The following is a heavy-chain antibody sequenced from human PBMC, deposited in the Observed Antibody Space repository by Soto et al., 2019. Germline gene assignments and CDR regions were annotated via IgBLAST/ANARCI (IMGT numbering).Heavy chain of an antibody. V-gene: IGHV2-5*02. CDR1: GFSLSTSGVG. CDR3: XXXXXXXXXLXAFDI. J-gene: IGHJ3*02. D-gene: IGHD3-16*01. CDR2: IYWDDDK. Sequence: QITLKESGPTLVKPTQTLTLTCTFSGFSLSTSGVGVGWIRQPPGKALEWLALIYWDDDKRYSPSLKSRLTXXXXXXXXXXXXXXXXXXXXXXXXXXXXXXXXXXXXLXAFDIWGQGTMVTVSS.